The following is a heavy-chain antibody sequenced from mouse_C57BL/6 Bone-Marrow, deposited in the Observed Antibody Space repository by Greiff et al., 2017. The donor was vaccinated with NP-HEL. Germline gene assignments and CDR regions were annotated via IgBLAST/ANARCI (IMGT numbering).Heavy chain of an antibody. CDR1: GYTFTDYY. Sequence: EVQLQQSGPVLVKPGASVKMSCKASGYTFTDYYMNWVKQSHGKSLEWIGVINPYNGGTSYNQKFKGKATLTVDKSSSTVYMELNSLTAEDSAVYYCATLTGTRAMDYWGQGTSVTVSS. CDR2: INPYNGGT. V-gene: IGHV1-19*01. CDR3: ATLTGTRAMDY. D-gene: IGHD4-1*01. J-gene: IGHJ4*01.